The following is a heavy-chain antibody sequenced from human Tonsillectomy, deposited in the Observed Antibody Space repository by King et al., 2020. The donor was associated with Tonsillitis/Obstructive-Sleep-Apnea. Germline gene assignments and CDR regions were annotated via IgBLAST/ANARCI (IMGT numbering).Heavy chain of an antibody. CDR3: ARDHCSSTSCYGNYYYMDV. J-gene: IGHJ6*03. CDR1: GCSISSYY. D-gene: IGHD2-2*01. CDR2: IFYSGST. V-gene: IGHV4-59*01. Sequence: QLQESGPGLVKPSETLSLTCTVSGCSISSYYWSWFRQPPGKGLDWIGYIFYSGSTNYNPSLKVRVTISVDTSKNQFSLKLSSVTAADTAVYYCARDHCSSTSCYGNYYYMDVWGKGTTVTVSS.